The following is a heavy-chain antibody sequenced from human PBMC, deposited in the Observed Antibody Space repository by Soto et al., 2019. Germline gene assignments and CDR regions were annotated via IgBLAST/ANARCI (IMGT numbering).Heavy chain of an antibody. V-gene: IGHV3-30*18. D-gene: IGHD5-12*01. CDR3: AKDGIRRWLQFGWFDP. CDR2: ISYDGSNK. CDR1: GFTFGSYG. J-gene: IGHJ5*02. Sequence: RGGSLRLACAASGFTFGSYGIHWVRPAPGKWREWVAVISYDGSNKYYADSVKGRFNISRDNSKNALYLQMTSLRAEDTAVYYCAKDGIRRWLQFGWFDPWGQGTLVTVSS.